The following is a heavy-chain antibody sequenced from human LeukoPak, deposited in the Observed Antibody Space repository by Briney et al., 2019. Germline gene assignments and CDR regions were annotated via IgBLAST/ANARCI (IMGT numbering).Heavy chain of an antibody. Sequence: GASVKVSCKASGYTFTSYGISWVRQAPGQGLEWMGWISAYNGNTNYAQKLQGRVTMTTDTSTSTAYMELRSLRSDDTAVYYCARDSVPFLPSPDGFDYWGQGTLVTVSS. J-gene: IGHJ4*02. V-gene: IGHV1-18*01. CDR1: GYTFTSYG. CDR3: ARDSVPFLPSPDGFDY. CDR2: ISAYNGNT. D-gene: IGHD2/OR15-2a*01.